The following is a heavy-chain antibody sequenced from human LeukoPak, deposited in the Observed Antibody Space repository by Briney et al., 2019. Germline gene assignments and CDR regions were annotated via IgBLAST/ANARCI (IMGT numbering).Heavy chain of an antibody. CDR2: IYSGGST. CDR3: AGYYDSSGYYYFDY. Sequence: PGGSLRLSCAASGFTVSSNYMSWVRQAPGEGLEWVSVIYSGGSTYYADSVKGRFTISRDNSKNTLYLQMNSLRAEDTAVYYCAGYYDSSGYYYFDYWGQGTLDTVSS. V-gene: IGHV3-66*02. CDR1: GFTVSSNY. J-gene: IGHJ4*02. D-gene: IGHD3-22*01.